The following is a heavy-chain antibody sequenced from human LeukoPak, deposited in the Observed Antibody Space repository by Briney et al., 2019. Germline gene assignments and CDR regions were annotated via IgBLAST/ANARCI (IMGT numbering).Heavy chain of an antibody. CDR1: GFTFSSYA. CDR2: ISGSGGST. J-gene: IGHJ4*02. D-gene: IGHD6-19*01. V-gene: IGHV3-23*01. Sequence: GGSLRLSCAASGFTFSSYAMSWVRQAPGKGLEWVSAISGSGGSTYYADSVKGRFTISRDNSKNTLYLQMNSLRAEDTAVYYCAKGPRIAVAAPNDYWGQGTLVAVSS. CDR3: AKGPRIAVAAPNDY.